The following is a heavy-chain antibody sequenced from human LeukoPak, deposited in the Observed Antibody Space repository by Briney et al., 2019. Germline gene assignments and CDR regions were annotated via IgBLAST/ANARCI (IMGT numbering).Heavy chain of an antibody. CDR1: GGPISSYY. CDR3: AGSDSSGYYGSFDS. CDR2: IYYSGST. D-gene: IGHD3-22*01. Sequence: SETLSLTCTVSGGPISSYYWSWIRQPPGKGLEWIGYIYYSGSTNYDPSLKSRVTISVDTSKNQFSLKLSSVTAADTAVYYCAGSDSSGYYGSFDSWGQGTLVTVSS. J-gene: IGHJ4*02. V-gene: IGHV4-59*01.